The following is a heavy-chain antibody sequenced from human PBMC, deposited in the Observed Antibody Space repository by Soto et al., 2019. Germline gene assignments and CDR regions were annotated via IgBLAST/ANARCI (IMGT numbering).Heavy chain of an antibody. CDR3: ARDPWSSSYVGGRYYYYGMDV. D-gene: IGHD6-13*01. Sequence: QVQLVESGGGVVQPGRSLRLSCAASGFTFSSYAMHWVRQAPGKGLEWVAVISYDGSNKYYADSVKGRFTISRDNSKNTLYLQMISLRAEDTAVYYCARDPWSSSYVGGRYYYYGMDVWGQGTTVTVSS. J-gene: IGHJ6*02. CDR2: ISYDGSNK. V-gene: IGHV3-30-3*01. CDR1: GFTFSSYA.